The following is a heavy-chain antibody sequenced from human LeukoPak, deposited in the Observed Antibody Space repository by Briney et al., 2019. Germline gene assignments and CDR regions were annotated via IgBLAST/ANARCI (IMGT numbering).Heavy chain of an antibody. CDR3: AREGYYGSGSPPSLYFDY. V-gene: IGHV3-30-3*01. CDR2: TSFDLNVK. J-gene: IGHJ4*02. Sequence: GGSLRLSRAASGFTFRNYVIHWVRQAPGKGLEWVAVTSFDLNVKLYADSVKGRFTISRDNSRSTLYLQMNSLRPEDTAIYYCAREGYYGSGSPPSLYFDYWGQGTLVTVSS. D-gene: IGHD3-10*01. CDR1: GFTFRNYV.